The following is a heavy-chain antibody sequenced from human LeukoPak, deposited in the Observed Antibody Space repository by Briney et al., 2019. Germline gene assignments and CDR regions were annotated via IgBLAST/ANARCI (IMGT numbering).Heavy chain of an antibody. D-gene: IGHD6-13*01. CDR2: INQSGST. CDR1: GGSFSDYD. V-gene: IGHV4-34*01. Sequence: SETLSLTCSVYGGSFSDYDWSWIRQPPGKGLEWIGEINQSGSTNENPSLKSRVTMSVDTSKSQFSLNLRSVTATDTAVYYCARVTGYMTEDYFDYWGQGTLITVSS. J-gene: IGHJ4*02. CDR3: ARVTGYMTEDYFDY.